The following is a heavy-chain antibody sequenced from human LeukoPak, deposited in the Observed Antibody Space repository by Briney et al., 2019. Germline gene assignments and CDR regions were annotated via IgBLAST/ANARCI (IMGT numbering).Heavy chain of an antibody. D-gene: IGHD2-15*01. CDR3: XXGSTXXXXVAATY. Sequence: PGGSLRLSCAASGFTFSSYAMSWVRQAPGKGLEWVSAISGSGGSXYXXXSXXGRFTISRDNSKNTLYLQMNSLRAEDTAVYYCXXGSTXXXXVAATYWGQGTLVTVSS. CDR1: GFTFSSYA. J-gene: IGHJ4*02. CDR2: ISGSGGSX. V-gene: IGHV3-23*01.